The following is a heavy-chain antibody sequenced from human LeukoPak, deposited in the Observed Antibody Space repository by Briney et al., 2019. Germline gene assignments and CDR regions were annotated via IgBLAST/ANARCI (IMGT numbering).Heavy chain of an antibody. CDR2: IRSKCRYI. Sequence: PGGSLRLSCVVSGFTFSSYSINWVRQAPGKGLEWVSSIRSKCRYIYYADSVKGRFTISRDNAKNSLSLQMNSLRAEDTAVYYCAKGWYLVNYWGQGTLVTVSS. CDR1: GFTFSSYS. D-gene: IGHD6-13*01. CDR3: AKGWYLVNY. V-gene: IGHV3-21*01. J-gene: IGHJ4*02.